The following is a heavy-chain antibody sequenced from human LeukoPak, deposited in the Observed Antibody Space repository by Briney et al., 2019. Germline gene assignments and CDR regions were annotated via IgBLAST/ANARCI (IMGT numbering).Heavy chain of an antibody. V-gene: IGHV4-4*02. D-gene: IGHD3-3*01. CDR1: GGSISSGYW. CDR2: IYHSGST. J-gene: IGHJ5*02. CDR3: WRGLGSGYPPKPFQTSYNWFDP. Sequence: PSETLSLICAVSGGSISSGYWWSWVRQPPGKGLEWIGEIYHSGSTNYNQSPKKRVTIPVDKSKNYFSLKLSSVTAADTAVYYWWRGLGSGYPPKPFQTSYNWFDPWGQGTLVTVSS.